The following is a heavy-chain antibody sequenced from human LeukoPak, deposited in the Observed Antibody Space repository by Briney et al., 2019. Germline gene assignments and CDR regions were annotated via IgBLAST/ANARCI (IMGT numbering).Heavy chain of an antibody. CDR3: ARNYGSGTQCYDP. V-gene: IGHV1-2*02. CDR2: INPNSGGT. D-gene: IGHD3-10*01. CDR1: GYTFTGYY. J-gene: IGHJ5*02. Sequence: ASVKVSCKASGYTFTGYYMHWVRQAPGQGLEWMGWINPNSGGTDYAQKFQGRVTMTGDTSISTAYMELSRLRSDDTAVYYCARNYGSGTQCYDPWGQGTLVTVSS.